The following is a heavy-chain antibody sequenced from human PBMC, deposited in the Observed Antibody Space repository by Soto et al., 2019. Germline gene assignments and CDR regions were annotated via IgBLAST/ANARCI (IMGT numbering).Heavy chain of an antibody. D-gene: IGHD6-19*01. V-gene: IGHV3-23*05. CDR1: GFTFNTYA. CDR2: IGSDGTAI. Sequence: EVQLLESGGGLVQPGGSLRLSCAASGFTFNTYAMSWVRQAPGKGLEWVSAIGSDGTAIQYADSVKGRFTISKDNSKDTLYLQMNSLRAEDTAVYYCAKPGLTVAGTRYFDRWGQGILVTVSS. J-gene: IGHJ4*02. CDR3: AKPGLTVAGTRYFDR.